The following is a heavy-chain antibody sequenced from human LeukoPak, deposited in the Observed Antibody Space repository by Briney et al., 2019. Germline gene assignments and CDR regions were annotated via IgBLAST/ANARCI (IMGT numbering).Heavy chain of an antibody. Sequence: GGSLRLSCAASGFTFSTYAMSWVRQAPGKGLEWVCAISAGGDATFYADSVKGRFTVSGDNPKNTLSPQMNSLRGEDTAIYYCADHFPYCSRGSCSYFDHWGQGTLVTVSS. V-gene: IGHV3-23*01. CDR3: ADHFPYCSRGSCSYFDH. CDR1: GFTFSTYA. J-gene: IGHJ4*02. CDR2: ISAGGDAT. D-gene: IGHD2-15*01.